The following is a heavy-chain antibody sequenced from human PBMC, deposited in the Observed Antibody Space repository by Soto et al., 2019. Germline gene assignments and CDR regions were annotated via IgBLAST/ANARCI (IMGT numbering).Heavy chain of an antibody. CDR2: MNPNSGNT. D-gene: IGHD6-13*01. CDR3: ARTMGGIAAAGNDY. CDR1: GYTFSTYD. V-gene: IGHV1-8*01. Sequence: QVQLVQSGAEVKKPGASVKVSCKASGYTFSTYDIDWVRLATGQGLEWMGSMNPNSGNTEYAQKFQGRVTMTRDTPKSTAYMELSSLRSEDTAIYYCARTMGGIAAAGNDYWGQGTLVTVSS. J-gene: IGHJ4*02.